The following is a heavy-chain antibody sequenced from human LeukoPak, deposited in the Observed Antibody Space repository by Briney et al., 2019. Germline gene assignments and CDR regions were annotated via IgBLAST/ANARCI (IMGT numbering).Heavy chain of an antibody. J-gene: IGHJ4*02. V-gene: IGHV4-30-4*08. CDR1: GGSISSYY. D-gene: IGHD3-22*01. CDR3: ARALPPDYYDSSGYYYAPLDY. Sequence: PSETLSLTCSVSGGSISSYYWSWIRQPPGKGLEWIGYIYYSGSTYYNPSLKSRVTISVDTSKNQFSLKLSSVTAADTAVYYCARALPPDYYDSSGYYYAPLDYWGQGTLVTVSS. CDR2: IYYSGST.